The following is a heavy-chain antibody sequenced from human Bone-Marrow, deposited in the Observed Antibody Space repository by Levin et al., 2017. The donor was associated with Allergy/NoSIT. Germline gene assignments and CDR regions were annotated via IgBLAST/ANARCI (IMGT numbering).Heavy chain of an antibody. Sequence: GGSLRLSCAASGFTFSSYGMHWVRQAPGKGLEWVAIIWYDGSNKYYADSVKGRFTISRDNSKNTLYLQMNSLRAEDTAEYYCARVGGYYYYHYGMDVWGQGTTVTVSS. CDR3: ARVGGYYYYHYGMDV. V-gene: IGHV3-33*01. J-gene: IGHJ6*02. CDR1: GFTFSSYG. CDR2: IWYDGSNK. D-gene: IGHD3-10*01.